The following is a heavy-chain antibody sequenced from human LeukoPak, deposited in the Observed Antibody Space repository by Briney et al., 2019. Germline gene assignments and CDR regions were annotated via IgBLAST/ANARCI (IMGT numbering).Heavy chain of an antibody. CDR3: ARGLSDPSYYYYMDV. J-gene: IGHJ6*03. CDR1: GFTISDHY. CDR2: IRNKVRGFTT. V-gene: IGHV3-72*01. D-gene: IGHD1-26*01. Sequence: GGSLRLSCAASGFTISDHYVDWFRQAPVGGLEWVARIRNKVRGFTTDYAASVSGRFTVLRDDSDNSVYLQMNSLKTEDTAVYYCARGLSDPSYYYYMDVWGKGTTVIVSS.